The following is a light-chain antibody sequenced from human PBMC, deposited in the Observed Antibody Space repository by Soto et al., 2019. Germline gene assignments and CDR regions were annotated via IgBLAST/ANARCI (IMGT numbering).Light chain of an antibody. CDR1: QSVTTY. J-gene: IGKJ4*01. V-gene: IGKV3-11*01. CDR2: DAS. Sequence: EIVLTQSPATLSLSPGERATLSCRASQSVTTYLAWYQQKPGQAPRLLIYDASNRTTGIPARFSGSGFGTYFTLTISSLEPEDVAVYYCHQRTNWPLTFGGGTKVEIK. CDR3: HQRTNWPLT.